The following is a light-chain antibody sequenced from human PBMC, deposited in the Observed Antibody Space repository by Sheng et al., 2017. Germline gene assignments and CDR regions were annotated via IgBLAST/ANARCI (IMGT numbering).Light chain of an antibody. V-gene: IGKV3-15*01. CDR1: QSVSSN. CDR2: GAS. CDR3: QQYNKWPPXT. J-gene: IGKJ2*01. Sequence: EIVMTQSPATLSVSPGERATLSCRASQSVSSNLAWYQLKPGQAPRLLIYGASTRATGIPVRFSGSGSGTEFTLTISSLQSEDFAVYYCQQYNKWPPXTFGQGTKLEIK.